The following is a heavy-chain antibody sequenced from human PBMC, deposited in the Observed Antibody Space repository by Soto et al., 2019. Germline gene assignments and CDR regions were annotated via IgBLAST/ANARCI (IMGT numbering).Heavy chain of an antibody. CDR2: IYYSGTT. J-gene: IGHJ4*02. V-gene: IGHV4-39*01. Sequence: ETLSLTCTVSGGSISSSSYYWGWIRQPPGKGLEWIGSIYYSGTTYYNPSLKIRVTISADTSKNQFSLKLSSVTAADTAVYYCARSRARDSSGYYYPLDFDYWGQGTLVTVSS. D-gene: IGHD3-22*01. CDR3: ARSRARDSSGYYYPLDFDY. CDR1: GGSISSSSYY.